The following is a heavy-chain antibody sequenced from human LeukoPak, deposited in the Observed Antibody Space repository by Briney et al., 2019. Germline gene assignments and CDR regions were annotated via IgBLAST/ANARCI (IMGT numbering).Heavy chain of an antibody. D-gene: IGHD3-10*01. J-gene: IGHJ5*02. Sequence: SETLSLTCSVSGGSISSFYCNWMRQPAGKGLEWIGRIYTSGTTTYNPSLKSRVTMSVDTSKNQSSLKLSSVTAADTAVYYCARDSGTTGEVKFDPWGQGTLVTVSS. CDR2: IYTSGTT. CDR3: ARDSGTTGEVKFDP. CDR1: GGSISSFY. V-gene: IGHV4-4*07.